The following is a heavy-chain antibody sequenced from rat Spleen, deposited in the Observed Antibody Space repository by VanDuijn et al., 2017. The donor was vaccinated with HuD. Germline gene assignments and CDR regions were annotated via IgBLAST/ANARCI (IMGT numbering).Heavy chain of an antibody. J-gene: IGHJ4*01. CDR2: ISVGGGNT. V-gene: IGHV5-25*01. Sequence: EVQLVESGGGLMQPGRSMKFSCAASGFNFNNYYMAWVRQAPTKGLEWVASISVGGGNTYYGDSVKGRFTISRDNAKSTLYLQMDSLRSEDTASYYCTRHHYDGYYHGPVLGVMDAWGQGASVTVSS. CDR1: GFNFNNYY. D-gene: IGHD1-12*03. CDR3: TRHHYDGYYHGPVLGVMDA.